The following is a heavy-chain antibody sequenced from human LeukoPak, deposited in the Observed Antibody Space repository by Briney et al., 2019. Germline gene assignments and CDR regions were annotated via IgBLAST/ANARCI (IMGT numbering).Heavy chain of an antibody. V-gene: IGHV1-69*13. CDR2: IIPIFGTA. CDR1: GGTFSSYA. J-gene: IGHJ5*02. Sequence: GASVKVSCKASGGTFSSYAISWVRQAPGQGLEWMGGIIPIFGTANYAQKFQGRVTITADESTSTAYMELSSLRSEDTAVYYCARAGEKGYSYGYFSLSNWFDPWGQGTLVTVSS. D-gene: IGHD5-18*01. CDR3: ARAGEKGYSYGYFSLSNWFDP.